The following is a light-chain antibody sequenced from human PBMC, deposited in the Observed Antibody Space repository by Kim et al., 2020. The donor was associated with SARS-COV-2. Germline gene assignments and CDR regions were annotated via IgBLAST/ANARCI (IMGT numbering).Light chain of an antibody. Sequence: SVSPGKTASITCSGDKLGDKYACWYQQKPGQSPVLVIYQDSKRPSGIPERFSGSTSGNTATLTISGTQAMDEADYYCQAWDSSTAVFGGGTQLTVL. CDR1: KLGDKY. J-gene: IGLJ3*02. V-gene: IGLV3-1*01. CDR2: QDS. CDR3: QAWDSSTAV.